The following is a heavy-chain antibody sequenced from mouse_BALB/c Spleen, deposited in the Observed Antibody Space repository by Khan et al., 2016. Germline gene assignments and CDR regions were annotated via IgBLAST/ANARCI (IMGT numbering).Heavy chain of an antibody. CDR2: ISYSGRT. CDR1: GYSITSDYA. J-gene: IGHJ2*01. V-gene: IGHV3-2*02. D-gene: IGHD1-1*01. CDR3: ATSVTITTVVATDFDS. Sequence: EVQLQESGPGLVNPSQSLSLTCTVTGYSITSDYAWNWIRQFPGNKLEWMGYISYSGRTSYNPSLKSRISITRDTSKNQVFLQLNSVNTEDTASYFCATSVTITTVVATDFDSLGQSTTLTVSS.